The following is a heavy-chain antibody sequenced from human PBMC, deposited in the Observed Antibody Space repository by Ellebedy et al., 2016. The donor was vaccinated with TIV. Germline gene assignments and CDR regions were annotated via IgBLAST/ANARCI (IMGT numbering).Heavy chain of an antibody. CDR2: INAGNGNT. J-gene: IGHJ4*02. CDR1: GYTFTSYA. V-gene: IGHV1-3*01. Sequence: AASVKVSCKASGYTFTSYAMHWVRQALGQRLEWMGWINAGNGNTKYSQKCQGRVTITRDTSASTAYMELSSLRSEYTAVYSFARLSEPAASDYWGQGTLVTVSS. CDR3: ARLSEPAASDY. D-gene: IGHD2-2*01.